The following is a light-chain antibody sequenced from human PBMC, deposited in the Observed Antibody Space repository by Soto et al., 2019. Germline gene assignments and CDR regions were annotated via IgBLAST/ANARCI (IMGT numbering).Light chain of an antibody. CDR1: QSVSSSY. CDR3: QQYENSPLT. CDR2: GAS. V-gene: IGKV3-20*01. Sequence: DIVLTQSPGTLSLSPGERAALSCRASQSVSSSYLAWYQQKPGQAPRLLIYGASNRATVIPDRFSGSGSGTDFTLTISRLEPEDFAVYYCQQYENSPLTFGGGTKVEIK. J-gene: IGKJ4*01.